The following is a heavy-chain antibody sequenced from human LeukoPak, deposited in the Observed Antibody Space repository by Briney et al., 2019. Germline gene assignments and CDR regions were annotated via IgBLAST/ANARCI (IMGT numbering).Heavy chain of an antibody. CDR1: GYTFTSYH. V-gene: IGHV1-46*01. Sequence: GASVKVSCKASGYTFTSYHMHWVRQAPGQGLEWMGIISPSGGSTSSAQNFQGRLTVTRDTSTTTVYMELSSLRSEDTAVYYCARDGVGVVPAAVRFDYWGQGTLVTVSS. J-gene: IGHJ4*02. CDR3: ARDGVGVVPAAVRFDY. D-gene: IGHD2-2*01. CDR2: ISPSGGST.